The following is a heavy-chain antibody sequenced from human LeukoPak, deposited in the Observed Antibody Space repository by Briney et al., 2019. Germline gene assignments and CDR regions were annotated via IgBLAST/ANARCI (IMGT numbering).Heavy chain of an antibody. Sequence: KPGGSLRVSCAASGFTFSTYAMSWVRQAPGKGLECVSGISGSGGSTYYADSVKGRFTISRDNSKSSLYLQMNSLRAEDTAVYYCAKDAKLGMATMYSFDTWGQGTMVTVSS. V-gene: IGHV3-23*01. CDR3: AKDAKLGMATMYSFDT. CDR2: ISGSGGST. CDR1: GFTFSTYA. J-gene: IGHJ3*02. D-gene: IGHD5-24*01.